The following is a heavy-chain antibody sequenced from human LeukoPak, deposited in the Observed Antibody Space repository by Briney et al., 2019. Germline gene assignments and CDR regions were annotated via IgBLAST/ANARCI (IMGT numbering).Heavy chain of an antibody. Sequence: GESLKISCTGSGYNFATYWIGWVRQMPGKGLEWMGIIFPHDSDSRYSPSFQGQVTISADESLSTAYLQWGSLKASDTATYYCARLPPNNSGKTLHYGLDVWGQGTTVTVSS. D-gene: IGHD4-23*01. CDR3: ARLPPNNSGKTLHYGLDV. J-gene: IGHJ6*02. CDR2: IFPHDSDS. CDR1: GYNFATYW. V-gene: IGHV5-51*01.